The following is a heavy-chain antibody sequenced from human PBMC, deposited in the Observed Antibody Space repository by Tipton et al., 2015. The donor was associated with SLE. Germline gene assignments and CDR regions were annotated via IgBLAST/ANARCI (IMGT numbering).Heavy chain of an antibody. CDR3: ARDEIVVIPAASYQYHYGMDV. Sequence: LRLSCTVSGGSISSYYWSWIRQPPGKGLEWIGNIYYTGRTNYNPSLKSRVTIPLDTSKNQFSLKLSSVTAADTAVYYCARDEIVVIPAASYQYHYGMDVWGQGTTVTVSS. D-gene: IGHD2-2*01. CDR1: GGSISSYY. J-gene: IGHJ6*02. CDR2: IYYTGRT. V-gene: IGHV4-59*01.